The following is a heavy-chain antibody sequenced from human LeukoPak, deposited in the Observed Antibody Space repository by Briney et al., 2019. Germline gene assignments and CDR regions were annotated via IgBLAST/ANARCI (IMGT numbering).Heavy chain of an antibody. CDR2: ISGNGGST. D-gene: IGHD6-19*01. CDR3: AKAYHDSGCLIDY. CDR1: GFTFDNYA. V-gene: IGHV3-23*01. Sequence: GGSLRLSCAASGFTFDNYAVSWVRQAPRTGLEWVSGISGNGGSTYYADSVKGRFTISRDNSKSTLYLQMNSLRAEDTAVYYCAKAYHDSGCLIDYWGQGTLVTVSS. J-gene: IGHJ4*02.